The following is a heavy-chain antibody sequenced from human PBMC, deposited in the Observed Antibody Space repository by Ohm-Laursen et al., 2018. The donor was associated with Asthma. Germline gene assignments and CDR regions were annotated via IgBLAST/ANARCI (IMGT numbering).Heavy chain of an antibody. V-gene: IGHV3-53*01. CDR3: ARGQGAGDISGSDPFDL. Sequence: SLRLSCTASGFTVSSNYMNWIRQGPDKGLEWVSDIYPGGATFYADSVKGRFTISRDDSKNTLTLQMSSLRGDDTAVYYCARGQGAGDISGSDPFDLWGQGTTVIVSS. CDR1: GFTVSSNY. D-gene: IGHD3-10*01. J-gene: IGHJ3*01. CDR2: IYPGGAT.